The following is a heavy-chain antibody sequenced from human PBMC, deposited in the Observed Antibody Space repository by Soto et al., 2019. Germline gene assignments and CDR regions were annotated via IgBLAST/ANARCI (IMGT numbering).Heavy chain of an antibody. CDR2: IIPILAIA. J-gene: IGHJ6*03. Sequence: QVQLVQSGAEVKKPGSSVKVSCTASGGTFSSYTISWVRQAPGQGLEWMGRIIPILAIANYAQKFQGRVTITADKSTSTAYMELSSLRSEDTAVYYCASTNCSSTSCYETYYYYYMDVCCKGTTVTVSS. D-gene: IGHD2-2*01. CDR3: ASTNCSSTSCYETYYYYYMDV. V-gene: IGHV1-69*02. CDR1: GGTFSSYT.